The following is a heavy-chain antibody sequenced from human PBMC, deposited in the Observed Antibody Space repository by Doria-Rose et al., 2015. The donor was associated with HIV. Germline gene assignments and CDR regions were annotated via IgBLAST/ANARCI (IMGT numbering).Heavy chain of an antibody. CDR1: GVSLSSPGMG. Sequence: SGPVLVKPTETLTLTCTVSGVSLSSPGMGVSWISQPPGKALEWLANIFSDDERSYKTSLKSRLTISRGTSKSQVVLTMTDMDPVDTATYYCARIKSSRWYHRYYFDFWGQGTLVIVSA. D-gene: IGHD6-13*01. CDR2: IFSDDER. V-gene: IGHV2-26*01. CDR3: ARIKSSRWYHRYYFDF. J-gene: IGHJ4*02.